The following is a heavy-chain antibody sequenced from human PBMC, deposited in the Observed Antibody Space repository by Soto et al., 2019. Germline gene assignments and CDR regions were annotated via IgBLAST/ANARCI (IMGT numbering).Heavy chain of an antibody. CDR3: ARGGESATTLYFDY. V-gene: IGHV1-46*01. Sequence: QVQLVQSGAEVKKPGASVKVSCKASGYTFTSYFMHWVRQAPGQGLEWMGIINPSGGNTNYAQKFQGRVTMTGETSTSTVYMELSSLRSEDTAVYYCARGGESATTLYFDYWGQGALVTVSS. D-gene: IGHD3-16*01. J-gene: IGHJ4*02. CDR2: INPSGGNT. CDR1: GYTFTSYF.